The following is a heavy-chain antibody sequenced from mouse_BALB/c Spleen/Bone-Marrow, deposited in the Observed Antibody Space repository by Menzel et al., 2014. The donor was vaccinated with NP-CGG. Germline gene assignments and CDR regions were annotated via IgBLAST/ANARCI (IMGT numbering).Heavy chain of an antibody. CDR3: ASYYRYDGAY. Sequence: QLQQSGPGLVAPSQRLSITCTVSGFSLTNYGVHWVRQPPGKGLEWLGVIWAGGSTNYNSALMSRLTISKDNSKSQVFLKMSSLQTDDTAMYYCASYYRYDGAYWGQGTLVTVSA. J-gene: IGHJ3*01. CDR2: IWAGGST. V-gene: IGHV2-9*02. D-gene: IGHD2-14*01. CDR1: GFSLTNYG.